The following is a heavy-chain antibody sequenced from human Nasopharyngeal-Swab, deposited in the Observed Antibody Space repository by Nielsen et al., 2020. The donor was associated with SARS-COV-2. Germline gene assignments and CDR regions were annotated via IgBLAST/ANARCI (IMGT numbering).Heavy chain of an antibody. CDR3: ARDLGITMVRGVTRDNWFDP. V-gene: IGHV3-7*01. D-gene: IGHD3-10*01. Sequence: WIRQPPGKGLEWVANIKQDGSEKYYVDSVKGRFTISRDNAKNSLYLQMNSLRAEDTAVYYCARDLGITMVRGVTRDNWFDPWGQGTLGTVSS. J-gene: IGHJ5*02. CDR2: IKQDGSEK.